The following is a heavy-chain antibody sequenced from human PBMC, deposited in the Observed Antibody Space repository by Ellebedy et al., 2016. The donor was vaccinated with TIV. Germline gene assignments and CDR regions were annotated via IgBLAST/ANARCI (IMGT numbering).Heavy chain of an antibody. CDR1: GGSISSYY. V-gene: IGHV4-59*01. Sequence: MPSETLSLTCTVSGGSISSYYWSWIRQPPGKGLEWIGYIYYSGSTNYNPSLKSRVTISVDTSKNQFSLKLSSVTAADTAVYYCARVPPGWGGGFDYWGQGTLVTVSS. CDR2: IYYSGST. D-gene: IGHD3-16*01. J-gene: IGHJ4*02. CDR3: ARVPPGWGGGFDY.